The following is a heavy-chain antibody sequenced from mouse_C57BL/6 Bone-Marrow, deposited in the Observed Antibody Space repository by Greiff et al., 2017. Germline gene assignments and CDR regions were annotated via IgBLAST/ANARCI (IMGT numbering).Heavy chain of an antibody. V-gene: IGHV14-2*01. CDR1: GFNIKDYY. CDR3: ARYGYSVHFDV. Sequence: VQLQQSGAELVKPGASVKLSCTASGFNIKDYYMHWVKQRTEQGLEWIGRIDPEDGDTNYDPKFQGKATLTADTSSNTAYLQLSSLTSEDTAVYYCARYGYSVHFDVCGTGTTVTVSS. CDR2: IDPEDGDT. D-gene: IGHD2-2*01. J-gene: IGHJ1*03.